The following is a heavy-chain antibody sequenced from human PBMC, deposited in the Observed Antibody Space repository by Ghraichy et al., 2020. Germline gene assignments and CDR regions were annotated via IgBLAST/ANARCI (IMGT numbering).Heavy chain of an antibody. CDR3: ARLPFRGYSPLSPHDAFDI. CDR2: IIPILGIA. CDR1: GGTFSSYT. D-gene: IGHD5-18*01. J-gene: IGHJ3*02. V-gene: IGHV1-69*02. Sequence: SGKVSCKASGGTFSSYTISWVRQAPGQGLEWMGRIIPILGIANYAQKFQGRVTITADKSTSTAYMELSSLRSEDTAVYYCARLPFRGYSPLSPHDAFDIWGQGTMVTVSS.